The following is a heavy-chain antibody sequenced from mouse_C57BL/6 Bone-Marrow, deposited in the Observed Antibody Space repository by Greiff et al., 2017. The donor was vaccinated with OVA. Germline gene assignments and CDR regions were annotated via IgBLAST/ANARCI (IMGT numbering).Heavy chain of an antibody. CDR3: ARTYSNWYFDV. CDR1: GYTFTSYW. V-gene: IGHV1-52*01. Sequence: QVQLKQPGAELVRPGSSVKLSCKASGYTFTSYWMHWVKQRPIQGLEWIGNIDPSDSETHYNQKFKDKATLTVDKSSSTAYMQLSSLTSEDSAVYYCARTYSNWYFDVWGTGTTVTVSS. J-gene: IGHJ1*03. D-gene: IGHD2-5*01. CDR2: IDPSDSET.